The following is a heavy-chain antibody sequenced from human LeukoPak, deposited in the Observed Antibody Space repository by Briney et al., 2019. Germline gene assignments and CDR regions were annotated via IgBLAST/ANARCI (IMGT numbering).Heavy chain of an antibody. CDR2: IYSGGST. Sequence: GGSLRLSCAASGFTVSSNYMSWVRQAPGKGLEWVSVIYSGGSTYYADSVKGRFTISRDNSKNTLYLQMNSLRAEDTAVYYCARTVDTAMVNWFDPWGQGTLVAVSS. CDR3: ARTVDTAMVNWFDP. J-gene: IGHJ5*02. D-gene: IGHD5-18*01. V-gene: IGHV3-53*01. CDR1: GFTVSSNY.